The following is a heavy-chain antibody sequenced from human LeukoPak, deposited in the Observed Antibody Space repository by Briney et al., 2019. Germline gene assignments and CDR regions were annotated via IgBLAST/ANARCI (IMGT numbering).Heavy chain of an antibody. CDR2: IKQDGSEK. V-gene: IGHV3-7*01. CDR3: ARENHRGGDIAVVPAAQRNYYYYYMDV. D-gene: IGHD2-2*01. J-gene: IGHJ6*03. Sequence: GGSLRLSCAASGFTFSSYWMSWVRQAPGKGLEWVANIKQDGSEKYYVDSVKGRFTISRDNAKNSLYLQMNSLRAEDTAVYYCARENHRGGDIAVVPAAQRNYYYYYMDVWGKGTTVTVSS. CDR1: GFTFSSYW.